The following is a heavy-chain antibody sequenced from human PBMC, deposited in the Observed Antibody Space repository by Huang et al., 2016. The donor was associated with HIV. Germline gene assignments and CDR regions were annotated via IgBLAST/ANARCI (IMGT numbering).Heavy chain of an antibody. CDR1: GFTFSSYW. J-gene: IGHJ2*01. Sequence: EVQLVESGGGLVQPGWSLRLSCAASGFTFSSYWMHWVRQAPGKGLVGVSRINGDGSSTNYADSVKGRFTISRDNAKNTLYVQVNRLRAEDTAVYYCARGTRLTGLWYFDLWGRGTLVIVSS. CDR2: INGDGSST. V-gene: IGHV3-74*01. CDR3: ARGTRLTGLWYFDL. D-gene: IGHD7-27*01.